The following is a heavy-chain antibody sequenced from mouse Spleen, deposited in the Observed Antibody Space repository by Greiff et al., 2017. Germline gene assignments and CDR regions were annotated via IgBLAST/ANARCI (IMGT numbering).Heavy chain of an antibody. CDR3: ARGGYYSNRFAY. CDR2: IWSGGST. V-gene: IGHV2-2*01. CDR1: GFSLTSYG. J-gene: IGHJ3*01. D-gene: IGHD2-5*01. Sequence: VQLQESGPGLVQPSQSLSITCTVSGFSLTSYGVHWVRQSPGKGLEWLGVIWSGGSTDYNAAFISRLSISKDNSKSQVFFKMNSLQADDTAIYYCARGGYYSNRFAYWGQGTLVTVSA.